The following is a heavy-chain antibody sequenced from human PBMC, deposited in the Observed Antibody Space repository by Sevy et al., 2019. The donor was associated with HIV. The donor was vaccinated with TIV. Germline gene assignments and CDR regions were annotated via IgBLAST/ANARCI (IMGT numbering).Heavy chain of an antibody. V-gene: IGHV3-23*01. CDR2: FSFGCGKI. J-gene: IGHJ4*02. Sequence: GGSLRLSCAASGFTFSSYAMSWVRQAPGKGLEWVSTFSFGCGKINYADSVKGRFTISRYNSKNTLYLQMNSLRAEDTAVYYCAREGCSKPHDYWGQGTLVTVSS. CDR3: AREGCSKPHDY. CDR1: GFTFSSYA. D-gene: IGHD2-2*01.